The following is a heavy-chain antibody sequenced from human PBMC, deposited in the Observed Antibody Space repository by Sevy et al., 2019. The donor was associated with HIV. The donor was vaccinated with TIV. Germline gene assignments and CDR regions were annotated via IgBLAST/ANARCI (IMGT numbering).Heavy chain of an antibody. V-gene: IGHV1-69*13. CDR2: IIPIFGTA. CDR1: GGTFSSYA. D-gene: IGHD3-22*01. Sequence: ASVKVSCKASGGTFSSYAISWVRQAPGQGLEWMGGIIPIFGTANYAQKFQGRVTITADESTSTAYMELSSLRSEDMAVYYCARGKGNYYDSSGYYYEPHFDYWGQGTLVTVSS. J-gene: IGHJ4*02. CDR3: ARGKGNYYDSSGYYYEPHFDY.